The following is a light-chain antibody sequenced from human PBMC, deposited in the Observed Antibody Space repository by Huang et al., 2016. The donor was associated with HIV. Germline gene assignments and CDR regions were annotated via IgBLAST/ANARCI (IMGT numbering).Light chain of an antibody. CDR2: GAS. V-gene: IGKV3-20*01. CDR1: QMVNSDY. CDR3: QQYGGSSRT. J-gene: IGKJ1*01. Sequence: EIVLTQSPGTLSLSPGERATLSCRASQMVNSDYVAWYQQKPGQSPRLLINGASTRVTGIPDRFSGSGSGTDFTLTISGLEPEDFAVYYCQQYGGSSRTFGQGTKVEIK.